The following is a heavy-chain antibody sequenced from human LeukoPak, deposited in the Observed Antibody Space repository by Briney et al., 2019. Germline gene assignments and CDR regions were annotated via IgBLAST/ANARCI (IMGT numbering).Heavy chain of an antibody. CDR1: DESFSGYY. V-gene: IGHV4-34*01. CDR3: ARVDIVTTNYFDP. Sequence: SETLSLTCAVYDESFSGYYWSWIRQPPGKGLEWLGEVNHRGSTNYKLSLKSRLTISVDTSRKEISLKLTSATAADTAIYYCARVDIVTTNYFDPWGQGTLVTVSS. D-gene: IGHD5-12*01. J-gene: IGHJ5*02. CDR2: VNHRGST.